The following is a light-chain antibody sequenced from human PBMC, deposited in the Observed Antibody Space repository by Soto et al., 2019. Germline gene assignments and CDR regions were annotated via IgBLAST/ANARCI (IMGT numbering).Light chain of an antibody. CDR2: KVS. CDR1: QSLVHSDGNTY. V-gene: IGKV2-30*02. Sequence: DIVLTQSPLSLPVTLGQPAAISCRSSQSLVHSDGNTYLNWLQQRPGQSPGRLIYKVSNRDSGVPDRFSGSGSGTDFTLTISRVEAEDIGVYYCVQGTHWPRAFGQGTKVDIK. J-gene: IGKJ1*01. CDR3: VQGTHWPRA.